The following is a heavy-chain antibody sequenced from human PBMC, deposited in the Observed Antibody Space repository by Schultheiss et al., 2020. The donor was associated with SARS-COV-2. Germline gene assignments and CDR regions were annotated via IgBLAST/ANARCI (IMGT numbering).Heavy chain of an antibody. CDR1: GGSISSGGYY. CDR3: ARAGSYGPNWYFDL. V-gene: IGHV4-31*03. J-gene: IGHJ2*01. D-gene: IGHD3-16*01. Sequence: SQTLSLTCTVSGGSISSGGYYWSWIRQHPGKGLEWIGYIYYSGSTNYNPSLKSRVTISVDTSKNQFSLKLSSMTAADTAVYYCARAGSYGPNWYFDLWGRGTLVTVSS. CDR2: IYYSGST.